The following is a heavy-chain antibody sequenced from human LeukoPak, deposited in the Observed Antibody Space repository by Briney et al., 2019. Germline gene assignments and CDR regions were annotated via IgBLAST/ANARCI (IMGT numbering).Heavy chain of an antibody. V-gene: IGHV3-30*01. CDR1: GFTFSSYA. Sequence: SLRLSCAASGFTFSSYAMHWVRQAPGKGLEWVAVISYDGSNKYYADSVKGRFTISRDNSKNTLYLQMNSLRAEDTAVYYCASESSYSGYDLFDYWGQGTLVTVSS. CDR3: ASESSYSGYDLFDY. D-gene: IGHD5-12*01. CDR2: ISYDGSNK. J-gene: IGHJ4*02.